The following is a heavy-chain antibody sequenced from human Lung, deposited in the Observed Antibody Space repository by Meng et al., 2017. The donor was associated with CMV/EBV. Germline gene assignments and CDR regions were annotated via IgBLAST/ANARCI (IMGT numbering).Heavy chain of an antibody. D-gene: IGHD3-10*01. CDR3: KASNYYGSGTYYNDY. V-gene: IGHV3-30*09. CDR2: ISYDGSIK. Sequence: SGIPFHNYDMHWVRQLPGKGLEWVALISYDGSIKYYADPVKGRFAISRDNSRNMMYLQMNSLTTEDTAVYYCKASNYYGSGTYYNDYWGQGTLVTVSS. CDR1: GIPFHNYD. J-gene: IGHJ4*02.